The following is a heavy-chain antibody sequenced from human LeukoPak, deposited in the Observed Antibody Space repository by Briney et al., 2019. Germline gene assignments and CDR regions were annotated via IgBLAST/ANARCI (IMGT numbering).Heavy chain of an antibody. Sequence: SETLSLTCTVSGGSIDITTYYWGWIRQPPGKGLEWIGTIYYSGSTYYNPSLKSRVTISVDTSKNQFSLKLSSVTAADTAVYYCARDLTSSGSYEDYWGQGTLVTVSS. CDR3: ARDLTSSGSYEDY. D-gene: IGHD1-26*01. CDR2: IYYSGST. CDR1: GGSIDITTYY. V-gene: IGHV4-39*07. J-gene: IGHJ4*02.